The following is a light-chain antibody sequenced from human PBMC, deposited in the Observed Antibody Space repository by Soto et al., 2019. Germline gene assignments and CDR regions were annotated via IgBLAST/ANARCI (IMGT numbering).Light chain of an antibody. CDR1: SSNIGSNN. V-gene: IGLV1-44*01. J-gene: IGLJ2*01. CDR2: SYD. CDR3: AAWDDRLNGVV. Sequence: SVLTQPPSASGTPGQRVTISCSGSSSNIGSNNVNWYQQVPGTAPKLLIYSYDQRPSGVPDRFSGSKSGTSASLAISGLQSDDEADYFCAAWDDRLNGVVFGGGTKLTVL.